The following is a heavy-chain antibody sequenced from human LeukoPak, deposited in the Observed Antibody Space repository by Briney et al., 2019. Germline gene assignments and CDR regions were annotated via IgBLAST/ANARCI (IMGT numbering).Heavy chain of an antibody. CDR1: GGTFSSYA. J-gene: IGHJ3*02. Sequence: ASVKVSCKASGGTFSSYAISWVRQAPGQGLEWMGGIIPIFSTANYAQKFQGRVTITADESTSTAYMELSSLRSEDTAVYYCARKTGDYDAFDIWGQGTMVTVSS. CDR2: IIPIFSTA. CDR3: ARKTGDYDAFDI. V-gene: IGHV1-69*13. D-gene: IGHD7-27*01.